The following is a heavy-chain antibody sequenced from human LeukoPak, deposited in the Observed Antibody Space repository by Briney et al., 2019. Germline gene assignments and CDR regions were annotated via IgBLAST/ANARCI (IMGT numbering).Heavy chain of an antibody. D-gene: IGHD1-26*01. Sequence: GGSLRLSCAASEFIFSDYGMSWVRQAPGKGLEWVANIKQDGSEKYYVDSVKGRFTISRDNAKNSLYLQMNSLRAEDTAVYYCVRYIVGATGFDYWGQGTLVTVSS. CDR3: VRYIVGATGFDY. V-gene: IGHV3-7*01. J-gene: IGHJ4*02. CDR1: EFIFSDYG. CDR2: IKQDGSEK.